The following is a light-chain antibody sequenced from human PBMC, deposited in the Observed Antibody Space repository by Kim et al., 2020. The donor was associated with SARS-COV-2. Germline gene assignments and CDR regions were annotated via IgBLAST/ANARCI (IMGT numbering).Light chain of an antibody. V-gene: IGLV3-19*01. Sequence: ALGQTVRITCHGDSLRNYYASWYQQKPGQAPVLVIYPKNNRPSGIPDRFSGSSSGNTASLTITGAQAEDEADYYCKSRDSSGNLLVFVGGTQLTVL. CDR1: SLRNYY. CDR2: PKN. J-gene: IGLJ2*01. CDR3: KSRDSSGNLLV.